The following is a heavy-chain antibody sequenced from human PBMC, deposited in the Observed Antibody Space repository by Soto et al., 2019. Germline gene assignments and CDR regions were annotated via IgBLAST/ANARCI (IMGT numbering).Heavy chain of an antibody. CDR1: GVTFSSYA. D-gene: IGHD3-9*01. CDR2: IIPIFGTA. V-gene: IGHV1-69*13. CDR3: AREGVDYDILTGYIFDP. J-gene: IGHJ5*02. Sequence: SVKVSCKASGVTFSSYAISWVRQAPGQGLEWMGGIIPIFGTANYAQKFQGRVTITADESTSTAYMELSSLRSEDTAVYYCAREGVDYDILTGYIFDPWGQGTLVTVSS.